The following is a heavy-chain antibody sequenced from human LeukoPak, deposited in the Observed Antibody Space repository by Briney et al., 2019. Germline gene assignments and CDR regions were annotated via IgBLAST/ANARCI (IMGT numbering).Heavy chain of an antibody. D-gene: IGHD3-9*01. CDR1: GYTLTELS. V-gene: IGHV1-24*01. CDR2: FDPEDGET. J-gene: IGHJ4*02. CDR3: ARGPNILTGHDY. Sequence: ASVKVSCKVSGYTLTELSMRWVRQAPGKGLEWMGGFDPEDGETIYAQKFQGRVTMTTDTSTSTAYMELRSLRSDDTAVYYCARGPNILTGHDYWGQGTLVTVSS.